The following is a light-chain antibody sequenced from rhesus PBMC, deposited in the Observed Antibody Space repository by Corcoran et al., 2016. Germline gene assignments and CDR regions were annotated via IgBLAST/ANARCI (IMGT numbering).Light chain of an antibody. CDR1: QSVSSF. J-gene: IGKJ2*01. V-gene: IGKV3-53*01. Sequence: QVILTQSPASLSLSPGERATLSCRASQSVSSFLAWYQQNPGQAPRLLIYGASYRATGIPDRFSGSGSGTEFTLTMSSLEPEEFAVYFWQKYSSSPHSFGQGTKVEIK. CDR2: GAS. CDR3: QKYSSSPHS.